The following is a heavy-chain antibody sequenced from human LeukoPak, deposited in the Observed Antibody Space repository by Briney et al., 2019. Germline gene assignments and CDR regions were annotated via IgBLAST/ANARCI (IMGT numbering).Heavy chain of an antibody. D-gene: IGHD5-18*01. CDR3: ARVGNVDTAMLYMDV. CDR1: GFTFSSYW. V-gene: IGHV3-74*01. J-gene: IGHJ6*03. Sequence: GESMGLSCAASGFTFSSYWMHWVRQAPGKGLVWVSRINTDGSSTSYADSVKGRFTICRDNAKNTLYLQMNSLRAEDTAVYYCARVGNVDTAMLYMDVWGKGTTVSVSS. CDR2: INTDGSST.